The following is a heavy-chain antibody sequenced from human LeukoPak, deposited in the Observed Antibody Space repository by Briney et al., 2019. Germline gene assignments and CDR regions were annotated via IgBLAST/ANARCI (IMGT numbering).Heavy chain of an antibody. CDR3: ARQDGDYSYWFDP. D-gene: IGHD4-17*01. CDR1: GGSMSINSYY. J-gene: IGHJ5*02. V-gene: IGHV4-61*05. CDR2: IYHSGST. Sequence: SETLSLTCTVSGGSMSINSYYWNWMRQSPGKELEWIGNIYHSGSTHYNPSLKSRVTISVDTSKNQFSLKLSSVTAADTAVYYCARQDGDYSYWFDPWGQGTLVTVSS.